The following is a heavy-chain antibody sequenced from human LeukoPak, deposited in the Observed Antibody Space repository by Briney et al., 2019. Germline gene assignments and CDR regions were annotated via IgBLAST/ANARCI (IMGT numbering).Heavy chain of an antibody. J-gene: IGHJ4*02. Sequence: GESLKISCKGSGYTFNTYWIAWVRQMPGKGLEWMGISSPLDSFTTYSPSFQGRLSVSVDKSITTAYLHWSSLQASDTAIYYCARVRNYYGSGTYPYFDFWGQGTLVTVPS. CDR1: GYTFNTYW. V-gene: IGHV5-51*01. CDR3: ARVRNYYGSGTYPYFDF. D-gene: IGHD3-10*01. CDR2: SSPLDSFT.